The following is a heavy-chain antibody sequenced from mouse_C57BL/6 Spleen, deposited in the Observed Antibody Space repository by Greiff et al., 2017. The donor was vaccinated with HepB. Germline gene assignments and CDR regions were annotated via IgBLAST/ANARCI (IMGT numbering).Heavy chain of an antibody. V-gene: IGHV5-9*01. CDR1: GFTFSSYT. CDR3: ARRGDYDGDFDY. J-gene: IGHJ2*01. Sequence: EVMLVESGGGLVKPGGSLKLSCAASGFTFSSYTMSWVRQTPEKRLEWVATISGGGGNTYYPDSVKGRFTISRDNAKNTLYLQMSSLRSEDTALYYCARRGDYDGDFDYWGQGTTLTVSS. CDR2: ISGGGGNT. D-gene: IGHD2-4*01.